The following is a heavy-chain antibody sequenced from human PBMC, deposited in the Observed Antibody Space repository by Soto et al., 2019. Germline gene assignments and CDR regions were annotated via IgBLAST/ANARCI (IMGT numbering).Heavy chain of an antibody. Sequence: PXESLKVSWKCSGYSFTSYLISWVLQMPGKGLEWMGRIDPSDSYTNYSPSFQGHVTISADKSISTAYLQWSSLKASDTAMYYCARRGPGYSYGYDAGYYGMDVWGQGTTVTVSS. D-gene: IGHD5-18*01. CDR3: ARRGPGYSYGYDAGYYGMDV. V-gene: IGHV5-10-1*01. CDR2: IDPSDSYT. CDR1: GYSFTSYL. J-gene: IGHJ6*02.